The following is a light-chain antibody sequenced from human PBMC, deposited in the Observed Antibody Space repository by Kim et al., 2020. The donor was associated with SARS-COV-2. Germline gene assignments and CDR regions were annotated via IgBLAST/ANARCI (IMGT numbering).Light chain of an antibody. CDR3: QAWYSIVV. V-gene: IGLV3-1*01. CDR1: ELERKY. CDR2: ENH. Sequence: SYELTQPPSVSVPPGQTANITCSAPELERKYTFWYQQKSGQSPVLVIYENHKRPSGIPERFSGSNSGDTATLTINGAHVMDEADYYCQAWYSIVVFGGGTQLTVL. J-gene: IGLJ2*01.